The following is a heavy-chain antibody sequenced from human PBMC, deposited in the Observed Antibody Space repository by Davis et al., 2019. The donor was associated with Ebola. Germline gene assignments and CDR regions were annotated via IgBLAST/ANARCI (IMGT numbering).Heavy chain of an antibody. CDR2: IRQDGREK. D-gene: IGHD3-16*01. J-gene: IGHJ5*02. CDR1: GFSFSSHW. V-gene: IGHV3-7*03. Sequence: GESLKISCAASGFSFSSHWMSWVRQAPGKGLEWVANIRQDGREKHYVDSVKGRFTISRDNAKNSLYLQMNSLRAEDTAVYYCAREAVWRFDPWGQGTLVTVSS. CDR3: AREAVWRFDP.